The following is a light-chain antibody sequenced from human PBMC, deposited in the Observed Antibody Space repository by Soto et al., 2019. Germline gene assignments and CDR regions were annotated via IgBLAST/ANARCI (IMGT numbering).Light chain of an antibody. CDR2: DAS. J-gene: IGKJ5*01. CDR3: QQYSDLPMT. V-gene: IGKV3D-15*02. Sequence: IVMTQSPATLSVSPGERATLSCRASQAISDNLAWYQHKPGQPPRLLIYDASTRATGIPARFSGSGSGTDFTLTISSLEPEDFAVYFCQQYSDLPMTFGQGTRLEIK. CDR1: QAISDN.